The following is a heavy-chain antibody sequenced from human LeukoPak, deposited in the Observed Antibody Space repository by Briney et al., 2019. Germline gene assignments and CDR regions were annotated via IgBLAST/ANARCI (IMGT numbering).Heavy chain of an antibody. D-gene: IGHD3-10*01. CDR2: ISSSGTRT. CDR1: GFSFGIYV. Sequence: GGSLRLSCAASGFSFGIYVMTWVRQAPGKGLEWVSSISSSGTRTDYADSVKGRFTISRDNSKNALYLQMNSLRAEDTAVYYCAKSLGSYYFDYWGQGTLVTVSS. CDR3: AKSLGSYYFDY. V-gene: IGHV3-23*01. J-gene: IGHJ4*02.